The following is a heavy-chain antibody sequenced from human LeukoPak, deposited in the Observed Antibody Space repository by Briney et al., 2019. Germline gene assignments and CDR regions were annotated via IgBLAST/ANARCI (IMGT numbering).Heavy chain of an antibody. CDR2: INTDGSST. CDR3: ARELSSS. D-gene: IGHD3-16*02. J-gene: IGHJ4*02. V-gene: IGHV3-74*01. CDR1: GIYD. Sequence: GGSLRLSCAASGIYDMSWVRQAPGKGLVWVSRINTDGSSTSYADSVKGRFTISRDNAKNTLYLQMSSLRAEDTAVYYCARELSSSWGQGTLVTVSS.